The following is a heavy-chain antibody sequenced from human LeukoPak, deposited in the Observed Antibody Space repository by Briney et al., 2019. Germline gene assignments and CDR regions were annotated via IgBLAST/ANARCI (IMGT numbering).Heavy chain of an antibody. CDR3: ARVDDSSGYYYVGYFDY. Sequence: SETLSLTCSVSNGSISSSRYFWGWIRQPPGKGLEWIGSIDYSGSTYYNPSLKSRVTISVDTSKNHFSLDLSSVTAADTAVYYCARVDDSSGYYYVGYFDYWGQGTLVTVSS. CDR1: NGSISSSRYF. D-gene: IGHD3-22*01. CDR2: IDYSGST. V-gene: IGHV4-39*07. J-gene: IGHJ4*02.